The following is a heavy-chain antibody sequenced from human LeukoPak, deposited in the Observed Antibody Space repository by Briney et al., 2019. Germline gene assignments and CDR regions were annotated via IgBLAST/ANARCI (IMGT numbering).Heavy chain of an antibody. Sequence: GGSLRLSCAASGFTFDDYGMSWVRQAPGKGLEWVSGISWNGGSTGYADSVKGRFTISRDNAKNSLYLQMNSLRAEDTALYYCARELATYYYGSGTDWGQGTLVTVSS. V-gene: IGHV3-20*04. CDR1: GFTFDDYG. J-gene: IGHJ4*02. D-gene: IGHD3-10*01. CDR2: ISWNGGST. CDR3: ARELATYYYGSGTD.